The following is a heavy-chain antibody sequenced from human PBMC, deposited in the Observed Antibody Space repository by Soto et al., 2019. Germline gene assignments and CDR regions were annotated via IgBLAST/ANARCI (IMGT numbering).Heavy chain of an antibody. CDR3: ASLLPYDRSGYVGFDY. J-gene: IGHJ4*02. D-gene: IGHD3-22*01. Sequence: QVQLQESGPGLVKPSETLSLTCTVSGGSVSSVSYYWSWIRQPPGKGLEWIGYIYYSGSTNHNPALKRPVTISVDTSKNQFSLKLSSVAAADTAVYYCASLLPYDRSGYVGFDYWGQGTLVTVSS. CDR2: IYYSGST. V-gene: IGHV4-61*01. CDR1: GGSVSSVSYY.